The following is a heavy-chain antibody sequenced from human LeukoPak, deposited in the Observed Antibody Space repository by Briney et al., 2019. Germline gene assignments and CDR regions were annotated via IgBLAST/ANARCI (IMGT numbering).Heavy chain of an antibody. CDR2: IIPIFGTA. CDR1: GGTFSSYA. D-gene: IGHD1-26*01. V-gene: IGHV1-69*05. J-gene: IGHJ2*01. Sequence: SVKVSCKASGGTFSSYAISWVRQAPGQGLEWMGGIIPIFGTANYAQKFQGRVTITTDESTSTAYMELSSLRSEDTAVYYCARDLIVGATTNAFDIWGRGTLVTVSS. CDR3: ARDLIVGATTNAFDI.